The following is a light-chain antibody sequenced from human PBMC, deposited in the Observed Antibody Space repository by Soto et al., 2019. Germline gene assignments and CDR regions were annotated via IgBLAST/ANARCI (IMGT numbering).Light chain of an antibody. Sequence: QSVLTQPPSASGTPGQRVTISCSGSSSNIGRNYVYWYQQLPGTAPKLHIYRNDQRPSGVPDRLSGSKSGTSASLAISGLRSEDEADYYCAAWDDSLSGLYVFGTGTKLTVL. J-gene: IGLJ1*01. CDR1: SSNIGRNY. CDR2: RND. CDR3: AAWDDSLSGLYV. V-gene: IGLV1-47*01.